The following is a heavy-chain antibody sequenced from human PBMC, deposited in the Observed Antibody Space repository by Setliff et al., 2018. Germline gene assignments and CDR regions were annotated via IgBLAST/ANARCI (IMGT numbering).Heavy chain of an antibody. V-gene: IGHV3-23*01. D-gene: IGHD1-26*01. CDR3: AKDRMNDGFWDFDS. CDR2: VIQVGSG. J-gene: IGHJ4*02. Sequence: PGGSLCLSCATSGFTFRDYSLVWVRQVPGKGLEWVAGVIQVGSGVYADSVKGRSTISRDNSKNNFFLQINNLRAADTATYYCAKDRMNDGFWDFDSWGQGIVVTVSS. CDR1: GFTFRDYS.